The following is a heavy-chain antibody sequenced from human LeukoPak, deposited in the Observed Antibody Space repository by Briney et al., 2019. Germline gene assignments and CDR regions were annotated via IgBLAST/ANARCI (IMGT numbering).Heavy chain of an antibody. CDR1: GRSISRYY. D-gene: IGHD3-22*01. CDR3: ARLQDSSVAYNYYYYGMDV. J-gene: IGHJ6*02. Sequence: SETLSLTCTVSGRSISRYYWSWIRQPPGKGVEWVGYIYYCWSTIYHPSLKSLVPISLDTFRDQFSLKPSPVTAADTAVYYCARLQDSSVAYNYYYYGMDVWGQGTTVTVSS. V-gene: IGHV4-59*01. CDR2: IYYCWST.